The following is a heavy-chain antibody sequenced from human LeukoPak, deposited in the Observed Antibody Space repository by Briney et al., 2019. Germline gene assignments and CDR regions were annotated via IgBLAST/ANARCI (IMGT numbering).Heavy chain of an antibody. CDR3: ARAYCSGGSCYPFGY. J-gene: IGHJ4*02. CDR1: GFTFSSYS. CDR2: ISSSSSYI. Sequence: PGGSLRVSCAVSGFTFSSYSMNWVRQAPGKGLEWVSSISSSSSYIYYADSVKGRFTISRDNAKNSLYLEMNSLRAEDTAVYYCARAYCSGGSCYPFGYWGQGTLVTVSS. V-gene: IGHV3-21*01. D-gene: IGHD2-15*01.